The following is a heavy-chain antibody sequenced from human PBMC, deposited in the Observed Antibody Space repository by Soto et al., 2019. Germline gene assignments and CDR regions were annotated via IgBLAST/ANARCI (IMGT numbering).Heavy chain of an antibody. D-gene: IGHD3-22*01. V-gene: IGHV3-30-3*01. Sequence: GGSLRLSCAASGFTFSSYAMHWVRQAPGKGLEWVAVISYDGSNKYYADSVKGRFTISRDNSKNTLYLQMNSLRAEDTAVYYCARDYYDSSGYYYWGQGTLVTVSS. J-gene: IGHJ4*02. CDR2: ISYDGSNK. CDR1: GFTFSSYA. CDR3: ARDYYDSSGYYY.